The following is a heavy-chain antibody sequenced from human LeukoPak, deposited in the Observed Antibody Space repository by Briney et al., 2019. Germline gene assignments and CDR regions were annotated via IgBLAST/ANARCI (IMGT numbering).Heavy chain of an antibody. CDR3: ARERITMIVNPFDY. V-gene: IGHV3-30-3*01. Sequence: GGSLRLSCVASGFPFSSYWMTWVRQAPGKGLEWVAVISYDGSNKYYADSVKGRFTISRDNSKNTLYLQMNSLRAEDTAVYYCARERITMIVNPFDYWGQGTLVTVSS. CDR2: ISYDGSNK. J-gene: IGHJ4*02. D-gene: IGHD3-22*01. CDR1: GFPFSSYW.